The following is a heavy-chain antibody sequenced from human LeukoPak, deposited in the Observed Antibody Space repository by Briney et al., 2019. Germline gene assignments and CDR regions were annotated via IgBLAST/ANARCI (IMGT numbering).Heavy chain of an antibody. J-gene: IGHJ4*02. CDR3: ARGRDYFGY. Sequence: PSETLSLTCAVYGGSFSGYYWSWIRQPPGKGLEWIGEINHSGSTNYNPSLKSRVTISADTSKNQFSLKLSSVTAADTAVYCCARGRDYFGYWGQGTLVTVSS. CDR1: GGSFSGYY. CDR2: INHSGST. V-gene: IGHV4-34*01.